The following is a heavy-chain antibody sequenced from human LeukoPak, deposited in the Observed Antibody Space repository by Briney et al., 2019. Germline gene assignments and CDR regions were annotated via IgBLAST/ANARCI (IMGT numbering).Heavy chain of an antibody. CDR2: IYYSGST. J-gene: IGHJ4*02. CDR3: ARDAIAAAGTGQYYFDY. CDR1: GGSISSYN. D-gene: IGHD6-13*01. V-gene: IGHV4-59*05. Sequence: SETLSLTCTVSGGSISSYNWSWIRQPPGKGLEWIGSIYYSGSTYYNPSLKSRVTISVDTSKNQFSLKLSSVTAADTAVYYCARDAIAAAGTGQYYFDYWGQGTLVTVSS.